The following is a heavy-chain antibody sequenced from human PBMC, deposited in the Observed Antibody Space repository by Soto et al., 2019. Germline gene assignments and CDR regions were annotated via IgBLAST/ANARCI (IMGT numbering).Heavy chain of an antibody. V-gene: IGHV3-23*01. CDR3: AKDIQGRGATTGDDAFDI. D-gene: IGHD1-1*01. CDR1: EFTFRNYA. J-gene: IGHJ3*02. CDR2: ISSSGGTT. Sequence: GGSLRLSCVGSEFTFRNYAMNWVRQAPGEGPEWVSLISSSGGTTYYADSVKGRFSISRDNSKNTLYLQMNSLRVEDTAIYYCAKDIQGRGATTGDDAFDIWGQGTMVTVSS.